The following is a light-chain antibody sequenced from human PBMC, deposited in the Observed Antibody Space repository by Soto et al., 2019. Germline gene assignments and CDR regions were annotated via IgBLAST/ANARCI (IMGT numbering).Light chain of an antibody. CDR3: LLSYSGARV. CDR2: DTS. V-gene: IGLV7-46*01. J-gene: IGLJ3*02. Sequence: QAVVTQEPSLTVSPGGTVTLTCGSSTGAVTSGHYPYWFQQKPGQAPRTLMYDTSTKHSWTPARFSGSLLGGKAALTLSGAQPGDEAEYYCLLSYSGARVFGGGTKRTVL. CDR1: TGAVTSGHY.